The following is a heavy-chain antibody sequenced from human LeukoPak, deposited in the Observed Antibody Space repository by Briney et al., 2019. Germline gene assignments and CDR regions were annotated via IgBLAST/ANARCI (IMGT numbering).Heavy chain of an antibody. CDR2: IYYSGST. D-gene: IGHD1-26*01. CDR3: ARAKPWGPYYYYMDV. V-gene: IGHV4-39*07. CDR1: GGSISSSSYY. J-gene: IGHJ6*03. Sequence: SETLSLTCTVSGGSISSSSYYWGWIRQPPGKGLEWIGSIYYSGSTYYNPSLKSRVTISVDTSKNQFSLKLSSVTAADTAVYYCARAKPWGPYYYYMDVWGKGTTVTVSS.